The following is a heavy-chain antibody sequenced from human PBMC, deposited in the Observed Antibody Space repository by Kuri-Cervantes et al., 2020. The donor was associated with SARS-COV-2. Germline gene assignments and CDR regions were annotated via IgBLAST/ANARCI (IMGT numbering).Heavy chain of an antibody. CDR1: GFTFDDYA. CDR3: AKDGGRARFDYYYYFYMDV. V-gene: IGHV3-43D*04. D-gene: IGHD4-23*01. Sequence: GGSLRLSCAASGFTFDDYAMHWVRQAPGQGLEWVSLISWDGGSTYYAVSVKGRFTISRDNSKNSLYLQMNSLRAEDTALYYCAKDGGRARFDYYYYFYMDVWGKGTTVTVSS. J-gene: IGHJ6*03. CDR2: ISWDGGST.